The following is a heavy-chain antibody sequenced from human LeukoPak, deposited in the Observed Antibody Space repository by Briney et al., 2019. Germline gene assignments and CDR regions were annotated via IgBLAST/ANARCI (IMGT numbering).Heavy chain of an antibody. CDR3: AKDSCLRTNPSCYSSAENYHYYYMDV. Sequence: GGSLRLSCAPSGFTFSDFAMSWVRHAPGKEMESVAAISGSAVATHYAASVKGRFTISRDTSKSTLYLHMSSLRAEDTAVYFCAKDSCLRTNPSCYSSAENYHYYYMDVWGKGTTVTVSS. D-gene: IGHD2-2*02. CDR1: GFTFSDFA. CDR2: ISGSAVAT. J-gene: IGHJ6*03. V-gene: IGHV3-23*01.